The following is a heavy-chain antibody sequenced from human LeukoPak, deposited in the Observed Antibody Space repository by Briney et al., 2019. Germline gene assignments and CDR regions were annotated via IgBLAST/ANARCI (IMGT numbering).Heavy chain of an antibody. CDR2: ITTGGST. CDR3: ARDVSNDGCGMDV. D-gene: IGHD5-24*01. CDR1: GLTVSSNY. Sequence: GGSLRLSCAAAGLTVSSNYMSWVRQAPGKGLEWVSTITTGGSTDHADSVKGRFSISRDNAKNTLYLQMNSLRGEDTAVYYCARDVSNDGCGMDVWGQGTTVTVSS. V-gene: IGHV3-66*01. J-gene: IGHJ6*02.